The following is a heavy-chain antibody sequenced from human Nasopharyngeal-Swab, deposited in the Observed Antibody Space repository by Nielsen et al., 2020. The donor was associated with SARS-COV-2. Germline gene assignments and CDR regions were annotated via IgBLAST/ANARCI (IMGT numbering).Heavy chain of an antibody. V-gene: IGHV3-7*03. CDR3: AGGNSADH. J-gene: IGHJ4*02. CDR1: RFAFGNYW. D-gene: IGHD4-23*01. CDR2: IKQDGSEK. Sequence: GESLKISCVVSRFAFGNYWMSWVRQAPGKGPEWVANIKQDGSEKYYVDSVKGRFTISRDNAKNSLYLQMNSLRAEDTAVYYCAGGNSADHWGQGTLVTVSS.